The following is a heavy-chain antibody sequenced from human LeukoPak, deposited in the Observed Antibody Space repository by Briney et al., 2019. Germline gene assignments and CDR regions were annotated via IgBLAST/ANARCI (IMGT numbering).Heavy chain of an antibody. J-gene: IGHJ5*02. CDR3: ARQIRYTYDPNWFHP. D-gene: IGHD5-12*01. Sequence: SETLSLTCSVSGDSIAAPSYYWAWIRQPPGKGLEWIASIYYSGNTNYDPSLQSRVTISVDTSKNQFSLSLSSVTAADTAVYYCARQIRYTYDPNWFHPWGQETLVTVSS. CDR2: IYYSGNT. CDR1: GDSIAAPSYY. V-gene: IGHV4-39*01.